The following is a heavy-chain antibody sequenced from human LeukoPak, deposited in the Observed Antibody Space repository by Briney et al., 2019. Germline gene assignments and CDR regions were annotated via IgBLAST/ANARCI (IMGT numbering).Heavy chain of an antibody. V-gene: IGHV6-1*01. CDR2: TYYRSKWYN. J-gene: IGHJ4*02. Sequence: SQTLSLTCAIAGHSVSSNSDAWNWIRQSPSRGLEWLGRTYYRSKWYNDYAASVKSRITINPGTSKNQFSLQLNSVTAEDSAVYYCARSAGGTVDYWGQGTLVTVSS. CDR1: GHSVSSNSDA. D-gene: IGHD6-13*01. CDR3: ARSAGGTVDY.